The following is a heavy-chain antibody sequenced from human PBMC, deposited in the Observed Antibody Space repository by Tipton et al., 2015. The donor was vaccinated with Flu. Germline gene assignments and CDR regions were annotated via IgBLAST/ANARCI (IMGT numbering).Heavy chain of an antibody. J-gene: IGHJ4*02. D-gene: IGHD2-2*02. CDR2: VSYSGGGP. V-gene: IGHV3-23*01. CDR1: GFAFNNYA. Sequence: GSLRLSCAASGFAFNNYAMNWVRQAPGKGLEWVSGVSYSGGGPTYADSVKGRFTISRDNSKNTLFLQMNSLRVEDTAIYYCAKELGYCRSSTCYKPFDYWGQGTLVTVSS. CDR3: AKELGYCRSSTCYKPFDY.